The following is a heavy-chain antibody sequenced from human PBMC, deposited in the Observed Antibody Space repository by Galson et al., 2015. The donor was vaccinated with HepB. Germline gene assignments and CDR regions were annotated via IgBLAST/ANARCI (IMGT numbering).Heavy chain of an antibody. J-gene: IGHJ4*02. CDR3: AREDFGLSWLPFDS. D-gene: IGHD5-24*01. CDR2: INTKTGHP. V-gene: IGHV7-4-1*01. CDR1: GYSFTDYS. Sequence: SVKVSCKASGYSFTDYSMNWVRQAPGQGLEWMGWINTKTGHPTYAQGFTGRFVFSLDTSVSTAYLQIGSLKAEDTAVYYCAREDFGLSWLPFDSWGQGTLVTVSS.